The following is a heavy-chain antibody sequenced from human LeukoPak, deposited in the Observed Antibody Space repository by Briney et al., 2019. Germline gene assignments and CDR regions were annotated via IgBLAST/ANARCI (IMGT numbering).Heavy chain of an antibody. V-gene: IGHV5-10-1*01. CDR3: ARLPPKRGDWFDP. CDR2: LDPSDSYA. D-gene: IGHD3-16*01. J-gene: IGHJ5*02. Sequence: GESLTISCKGSGYTCSDYWISWMRQLPGKGLEWMGRLDPSDSYASYNPSFQGHVTMSADKSINTAYLKWSSLTASDSGMYYCARLPPKRGDWFDPWGQATLVTVSS. CDR1: GYTCSDYW.